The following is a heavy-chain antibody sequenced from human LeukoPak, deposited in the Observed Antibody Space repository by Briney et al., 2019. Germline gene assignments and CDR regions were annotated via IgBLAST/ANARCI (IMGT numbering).Heavy chain of an antibody. V-gene: IGHV5-51*01. CDR1: GHSFTNHW. J-gene: IGHJ5*02. CDR2: INLGDSET. D-gene: IGHD1-26*01. Sequence: GESLKISCEASGHSFTNHWIGWVRQMPGKGLEWMGIINLGDSETQYSPSFQGQVAISLDKSISTAYLQWRSLKVSDTAMYYCARRPYSGSPNWFDPWGQGTLVTVSS. CDR3: ARRPYSGSPNWFDP.